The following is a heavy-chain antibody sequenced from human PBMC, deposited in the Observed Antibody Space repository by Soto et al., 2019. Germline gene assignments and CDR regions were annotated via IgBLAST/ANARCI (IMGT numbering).Heavy chain of an antibody. CDR3: ATDQLWELIVDAFDI. CDR1: SVSNAW. CDR2: IKSKTDGGTT. Sequence: SVSNAWMNWVRPAPGKGLEWVGRIKSKTDGGTTDYAAPVKGRFTISRDDSKNTLYLQMNSLKTEDTAVYYCATDQLWELIVDAFDIWGQGTMVTVSS. V-gene: IGHV3-15*07. J-gene: IGHJ3*02. D-gene: IGHD1-26*01.